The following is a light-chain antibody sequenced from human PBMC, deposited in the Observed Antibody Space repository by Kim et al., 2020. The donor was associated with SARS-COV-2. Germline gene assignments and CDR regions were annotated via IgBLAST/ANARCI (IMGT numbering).Light chain of an antibody. CDR2: SNN. J-gene: IGLJ1*01. CDR3: AAWDDRMNGYV. Sequence: QRVTIACSGSSSNIGSNTITWYHQLPGTAPKLLIYSNNQRPSGVPDRFSGSKSGTSASLAISGLQSEDEADYYCAAWDDRMNGYVFGTGTKVHRP. CDR1: SSNIGSNT. V-gene: IGLV1-44*01.